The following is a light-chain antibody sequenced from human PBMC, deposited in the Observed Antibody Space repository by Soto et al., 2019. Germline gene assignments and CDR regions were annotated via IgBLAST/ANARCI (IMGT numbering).Light chain of an antibody. J-gene: IGKJ4*01. CDR1: QSIAMF. CDR3: QQNYSPPLS. Sequence: DIQMTQTPSSLSASVGDTVTITCRASQSIAMFSSWYQQKPGEAPKLLIYRSSTLQDGVPSRFSGSGSGTYFALTISSLQLEDFATYYCQQNYSPPLSFGGGTKVDIK. CDR2: RSS. V-gene: IGKV1-39*01.